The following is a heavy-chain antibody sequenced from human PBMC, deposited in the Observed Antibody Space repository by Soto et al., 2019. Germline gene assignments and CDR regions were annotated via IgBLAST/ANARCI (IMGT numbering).Heavy chain of an antibody. J-gene: IGHJ6*02. V-gene: IGHV4-30-4*01. CDR2: IYYSGST. CDR3: HGSGNYYYYYGMDV. Sequence: SETLSLTCTVSGGSISSGDYYWSWIRQPPGKGLEWIGYIYYSGSTYYNPSLKSRVTISVDTSKNQFSLKLSSVTAADTAVYYCHGSGNYYYYYGMDVWGQGTTVTVSS. D-gene: IGHD3-10*01. CDR1: GGSISSGDYY.